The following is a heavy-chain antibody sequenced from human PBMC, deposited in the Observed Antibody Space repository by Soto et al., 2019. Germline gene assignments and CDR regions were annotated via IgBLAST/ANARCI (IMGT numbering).Heavy chain of an antibody. CDR1: GFTFSSYA. J-gene: IGHJ1*01. CDR2: ISGSGGST. D-gene: IGHD3-22*01. CDR3: AKGYYDSSGYYSLRTEYFQH. Sequence: GGSLRLSCAASGFTFSSYAMSWVRQAPGKGLEWVSAISGSGGSTYYADSVKGRFTISRDNSKNTLYLQMNSLRAEDTAVYYYAKGYYDSSGYYSLRTEYFQHWGQGTLVTVSS. V-gene: IGHV3-23*01.